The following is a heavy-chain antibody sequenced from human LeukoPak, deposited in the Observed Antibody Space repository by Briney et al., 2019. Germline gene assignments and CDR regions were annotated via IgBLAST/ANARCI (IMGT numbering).Heavy chain of an antibody. V-gene: IGHV1-2*02. Sequence: GASVKVSFKASGYTFTGYYMHWVRQAPGQGLEWMGWINPNSGGTNYAQEFQGRVTVTRETSISTAYMELSRLRSDDTAVYYCARGNSVAGTVDYWGQGTLVTVSS. CDR1: GYTFTGYY. CDR2: INPNSGGT. CDR3: ARGNSVAGTVDY. D-gene: IGHD6-19*01. J-gene: IGHJ4*02.